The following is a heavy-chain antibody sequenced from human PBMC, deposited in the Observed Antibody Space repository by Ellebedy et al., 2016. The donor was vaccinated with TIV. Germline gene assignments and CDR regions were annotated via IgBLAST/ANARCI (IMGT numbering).Heavy chain of an antibody. Sequence: ASVKVSCKVSGYTLTELSMHWVRQAPGKGLEWMGGFDPKDGETIYAQKFQGRVTMTEDTSTDTAYMELSSLRSEDTAVYHCATLGPSVYSTYNWFDPWGQGTLVTVSS. CDR3: ATLGPSVYSTYNWFDP. V-gene: IGHV1-24*01. CDR1: GYTLTELS. J-gene: IGHJ5*02. D-gene: IGHD6-13*01. CDR2: FDPKDGET.